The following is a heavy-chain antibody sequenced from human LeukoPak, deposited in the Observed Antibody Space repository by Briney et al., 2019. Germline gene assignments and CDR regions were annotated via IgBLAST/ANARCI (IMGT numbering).Heavy chain of an antibody. CDR2: ISYDGSNK. CDR3: AKDGQQWLFDY. CDR1: GFTFSSYG. Sequence: GGSLRLSCAASGFTFSSYGMPWVRQAPGKGLEWVAVISYDGSNKYYADSVKGRFTISRDNSKNTLYLQMNSLRAEDTAVYYCAKDGQQWLFDYWGQGTLVTVSS. D-gene: IGHD6-19*01. V-gene: IGHV3-30*18. J-gene: IGHJ4*02.